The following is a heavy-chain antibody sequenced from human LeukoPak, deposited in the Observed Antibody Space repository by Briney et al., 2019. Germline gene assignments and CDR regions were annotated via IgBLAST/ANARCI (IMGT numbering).Heavy chain of an antibody. J-gene: IGHJ4*02. CDR1: GFTFSNYW. CDR2: INQDGSEI. CDR3: ARGTAATAGIDY. D-gene: IGHD6-13*01. V-gene: IGHV3-7*01. Sequence: GGSLRLSCAASGFTFSNYWMSWVRQAPGKGLEWLANINQDGSEIYYVDSAKGRFTVSRDNAKNTLFLQMNSLRVEDTAVYYCARGTAATAGIDYWGQGTLVTVSS.